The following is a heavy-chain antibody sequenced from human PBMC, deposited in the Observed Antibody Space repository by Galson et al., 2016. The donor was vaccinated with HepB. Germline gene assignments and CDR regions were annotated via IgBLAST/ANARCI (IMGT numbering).Heavy chain of an antibody. CDR1: GFTFGDYA. CDR3: SRGRWQDTPLWDH. Sequence: SLRLSCATSGFTFGDYAMSWFRQPPGKGLEWVGVIRSRNYGGTTEYAASVNGRLTISRDDSKSVAYLQMNSLQTEDTAVYYCSRGRWQDTPLWDHWGQGTLVTVFS. D-gene: IGHD3-10*01. CDR2: IRSRNYGGTT. V-gene: IGHV3-49*03. J-gene: IGHJ4*02.